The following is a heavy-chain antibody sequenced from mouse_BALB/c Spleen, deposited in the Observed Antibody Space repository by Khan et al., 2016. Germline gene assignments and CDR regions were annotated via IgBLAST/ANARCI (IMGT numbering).Heavy chain of an antibody. V-gene: IGHV3-8*02. CDR1: GDSFTSGY. CDR2: ISYTGNT. Sequence: EVQLQESGPSLVKPSQTLSLTCSVTGDSFTSGYWNWIRKFPGNKLEYMGYISYTGNTYYSPSLRSRISITRDTSKNQYYLQLNSVTTEDTATYYCARTLYYFDYWGQGTTLTVSS. CDR3: ARTLYYFDY. J-gene: IGHJ2*01.